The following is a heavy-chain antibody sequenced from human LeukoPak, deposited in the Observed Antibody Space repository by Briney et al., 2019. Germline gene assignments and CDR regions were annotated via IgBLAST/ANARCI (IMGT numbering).Heavy chain of an antibody. CDR3: ARDGSSGSYV. Sequence: PSETLSLTCTVSGGSISSSSYYWSWIRQPPGKGLEWIGYIYYSGSTNYNPSLKSRVTISVDTSKNQFSLKLSSVTAADTAVYYCARDGSSGSYVWGQGTLVTVSS. J-gene: IGHJ4*02. V-gene: IGHV4-61*01. D-gene: IGHD1-26*01. CDR2: IYYSGST. CDR1: GGSISSSSYY.